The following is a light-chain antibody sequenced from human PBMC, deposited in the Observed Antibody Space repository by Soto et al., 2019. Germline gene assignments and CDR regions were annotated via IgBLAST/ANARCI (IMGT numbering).Light chain of an antibody. V-gene: IGLV2-8*01. CDR3: SSHAGSNNVV. CDR2: EVN. CDR1: SSDVGAYNY. Sequence: QSALTQPPSASGSPGQSVTISCAGTSSDVGAYNYVSWYQQHPGKAPKLIIYEVNKRHSGVPDRYSGSKSGNTASLTVSGLQAEDEAGYYCSSHAGSNNVVFGGGTTLTVL. J-gene: IGLJ3*02.